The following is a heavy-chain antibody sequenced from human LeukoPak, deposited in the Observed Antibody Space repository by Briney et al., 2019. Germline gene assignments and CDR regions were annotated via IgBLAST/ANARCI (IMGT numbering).Heavy chain of an antibody. CDR1: GFTVSSNY. CDR2: ICSGGST. CDR3: ARVGSGWYGFDY. J-gene: IGHJ4*02. V-gene: IGHV3-66*01. Sequence: GGSLRLSCAASGFTVSSNYMSWVRQAPGKGLEWVSVICSGGSTYYADSVKGRFTISRDNSKNTLYLQMNSLRAEDTAVYYCARVGSGWYGFDYWGQGTLVTVSS. D-gene: IGHD6-19*01.